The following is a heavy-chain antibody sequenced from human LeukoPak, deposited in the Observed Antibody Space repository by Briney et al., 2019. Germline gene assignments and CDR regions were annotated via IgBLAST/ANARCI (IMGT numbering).Heavy chain of an antibody. CDR1: GGSISRGDYY. D-gene: IGHD6-6*01. CDR2: IYYSGST. V-gene: IGHV4-30-4*01. Sequence: SETLSLTCTVSGGSISRGDYYWSWIRQPPGKGLEWIGYIYYSGSTYYNPSLKSRVTISVDTSKNQFSLKLSSVTAADTAVYYCARGVANSSSYYYFDYWGQGTLVTVSS. J-gene: IGHJ4*02. CDR3: ARGVANSSSYYYFDY.